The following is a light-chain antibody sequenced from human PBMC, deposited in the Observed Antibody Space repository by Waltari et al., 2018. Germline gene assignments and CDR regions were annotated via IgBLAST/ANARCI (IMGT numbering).Light chain of an antibody. V-gene: IGLV3-10*01. CDR2: DDD. J-gene: IGLJ3*02. CDR3: YSADGSGDLGV. CDR1: ALPKKN. Sequence: YELTQPPSVSVSPGQTARNTCSGAALPKKNAFWYQQKSGQAPVLVIYDDDKRPSGIPERFSGSSSGSMATLTITGAQVGDEADYYCYSADGSGDLGVFGGGTKVTVL.